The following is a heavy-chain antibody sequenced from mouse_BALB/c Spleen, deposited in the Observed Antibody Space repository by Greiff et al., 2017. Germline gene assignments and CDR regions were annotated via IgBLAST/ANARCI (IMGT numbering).Heavy chain of an antibody. V-gene: IGHV10-1*02. CDR3: VRRHYYGYSFAY. CDR2: IRSKSNNYAT. Sequence: EVQGVESGGGLVQPKGSLKLSCAASGFTFNTYAMNWVRQAPGKGLEWVARIRSKSNNYATYYADSVKDRFTISRDDSQSMLYLQMNNLKTEDTAMYYCVRRHYYGYSFAYWGQGTLVTVSA. J-gene: IGHJ3*01. D-gene: IGHD1-2*01. CDR1: GFTFNTYA.